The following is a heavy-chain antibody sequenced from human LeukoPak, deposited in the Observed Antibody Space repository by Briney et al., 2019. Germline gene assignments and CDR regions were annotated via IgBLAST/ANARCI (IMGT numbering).Heavy chain of an antibody. Sequence: PGGSLRLSCAASGFTFSSYWMHWVRQAPGKGLVWVSRINSDGSSTNYADSVKGRFTISRDNAKNTLYLQMNSPRAEDTAVYYCARRVTGTTPPYYFDYWGQGALVTVSS. CDR1: GFTFSSYW. CDR3: ARRVTGTTPPYYFDY. D-gene: IGHD1-20*01. J-gene: IGHJ4*02. CDR2: INSDGSST. V-gene: IGHV3-74*01.